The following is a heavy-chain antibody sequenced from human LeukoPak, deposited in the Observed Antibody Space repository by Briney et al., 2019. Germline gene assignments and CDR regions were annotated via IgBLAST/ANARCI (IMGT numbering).Heavy chain of an antibody. V-gene: IGHV3-23*01. J-gene: IGHJ4*02. CDR1: GFTFSSYA. D-gene: IGHD5-12*01. Sequence: SGGSLRLSCAASGFTFSSYAMSWVCQAPGKGLEWVSAISGSGGSTYYADSVKGRFTISRDNSKNTLYLQMNSLRAEDAAVYYCAKICGYDYALFDYWGQGTLVTVSS. CDR2: ISGSGGST. CDR3: AKICGYDYALFDY.